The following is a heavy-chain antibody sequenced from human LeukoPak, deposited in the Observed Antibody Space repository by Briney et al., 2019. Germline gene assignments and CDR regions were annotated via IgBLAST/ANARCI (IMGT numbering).Heavy chain of an antibody. V-gene: IGHV3-21*01. Sequence: GGSLRLSCAASGFTFSSYSMNWVRQAPGKGLEWVSSISSSSSYIYYADSVKGRFTISRDNAKNSLYLQMNSLRAEDTAVYYCARDWGYGDGYNGPFDYWGQGTLVTVSS. CDR3: ARDWGYGDGYNGPFDY. CDR1: GFTFSSYS. J-gene: IGHJ4*02. D-gene: IGHD5-24*01. CDR2: ISSSSSYI.